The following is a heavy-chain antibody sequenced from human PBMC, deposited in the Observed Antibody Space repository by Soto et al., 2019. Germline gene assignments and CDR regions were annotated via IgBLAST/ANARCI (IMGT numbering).Heavy chain of an antibody. Sequence: PSETLSLTCSVSGGSISSYYWSWIRQPPGKGLEWIGYIYYSGSTNYNPSLKSRVTISVDTSKNQVSLKVTSVTAADTAVYYCARRYCSGGNCSPAWFDPWGQGTLVTVSS. J-gene: IGHJ5*02. CDR1: GGSISSYY. CDR2: IYYSGST. D-gene: IGHD2-15*01. CDR3: ARRYCSGGNCSPAWFDP. V-gene: IGHV4-59*01.